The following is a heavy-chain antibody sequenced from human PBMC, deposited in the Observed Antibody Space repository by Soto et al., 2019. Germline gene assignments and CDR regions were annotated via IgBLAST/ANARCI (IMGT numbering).Heavy chain of an antibody. J-gene: IGHJ6*02. CDR1: GDSVSSNSAA. CDR3: ARGVATTLYYYYYGMDV. CDR2: TYYRSKWYN. Sequence: SQTLSLTCAISGDSVSSNSAAWNWIRQSPSRGVEWLGRTYYRSKWYNDYAVSVKSRITINPDTSKNQFSLQLNSVTPEDTAVYYCARGVATTLYYYYYGMDVWGQGTTVTVSS. D-gene: IGHD5-12*01. V-gene: IGHV6-1*01.